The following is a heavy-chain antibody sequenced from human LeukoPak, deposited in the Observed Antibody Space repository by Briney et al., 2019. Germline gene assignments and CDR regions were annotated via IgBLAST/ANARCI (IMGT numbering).Heavy chain of an antibody. Sequence: PGGSLRLSCAASGFTFSSYAMHWVRQAPGKGLEWVAVISYDGSNKYYADSVKGRFTISRDKSKNTLYLQMDSLRGGDTAVYYCTRTTRIAVAGLNWFDPWGPGTLVTVSS. J-gene: IGHJ5*02. V-gene: IGHV3-30-3*01. CDR3: TRTTRIAVAGLNWFDP. CDR1: GFTFSSYA. D-gene: IGHD6-19*01. CDR2: ISYDGSNK.